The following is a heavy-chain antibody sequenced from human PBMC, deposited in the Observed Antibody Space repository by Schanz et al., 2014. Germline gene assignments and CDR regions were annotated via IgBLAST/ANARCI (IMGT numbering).Heavy chain of an antibody. D-gene: IGHD3-9*01. J-gene: IGHJ6*02. CDR3: AKVDRTRYYAMDV. Sequence: QLMQSGSEVRKPGASVKVSCKASGYTFTIYGITWVRQAPGQGLEWMGRIIPILDKTNYAQKFQGRVTMTADKSTSTVYMEVSGLRSEDTAVYYCAKVDRTRYYAMDVWGQGTTVTVSS. V-gene: IGHV1-69*04. CDR1: GYTFTIYG. CDR2: IIPILDKT.